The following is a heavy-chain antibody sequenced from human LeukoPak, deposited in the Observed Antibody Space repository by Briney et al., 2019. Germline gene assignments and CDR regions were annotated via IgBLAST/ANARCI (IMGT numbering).Heavy chain of an antibody. CDR1: GFTFSSYE. CDR2: ISSSGSTI. CDR3: ARGPHCSGGSCYSGNFDY. Sequence: GGSLRLSCAASGFTFSSYEMNWVRQAPGKGVEGVSYISSSGSTIYYADSVTGRFTIPRDNATISLYLQMNRLRAEDTAVYYCARGPHCSGGSCYSGNFDYWGQGTLVTVSS. D-gene: IGHD2-15*01. J-gene: IGHJ4*02. V-gene: IGHV3-48*03.